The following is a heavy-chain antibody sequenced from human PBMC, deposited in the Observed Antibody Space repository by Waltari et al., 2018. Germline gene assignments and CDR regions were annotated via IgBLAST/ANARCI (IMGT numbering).Heavy chain of an antibody. CDR1: GGTVSSYA. CDR3: ARGQLLSLKTTYDFWSGHFDP. D-gene: IGHD3-3*01. J-gene: IGHJ5*02. CDR2: IIPIFGTA. Sequence: QVQLVQSGAEVKKPGSSVTVSCKASGGTVSSYAIRGVRQHPGNGLEWIGGIIPIFGTANYAQKFQGRVTITADESTSTAYMELSSLRSEDTAVYYCARGQLLSLKTTYDFWSGHFDPWGQGTLVTVSS. V-gene: IGHV1-69*01.